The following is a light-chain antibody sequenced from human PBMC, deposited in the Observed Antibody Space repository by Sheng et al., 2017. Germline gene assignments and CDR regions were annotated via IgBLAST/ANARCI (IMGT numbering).Light chain of an antibody. Sequence: SYVLTQPPSVSVAPGQTASITCLGNDIGGKSVHWYQRKPGQAPVVVVHDDSDRPAAIPARFSGSNSGNTATLTIYRVEAGDEADYYCQVWDGVSQQSVFGTGTKVTVL. CDR2: DDS. J-gene: IGLJ1*01. CDR1: DIGGKS. CDR3: QVWDGVSQQSV. V-gene: IGLV3-21*02.